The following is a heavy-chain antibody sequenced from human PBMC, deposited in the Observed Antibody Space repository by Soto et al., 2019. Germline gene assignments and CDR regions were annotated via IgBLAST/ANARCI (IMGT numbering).Heavy chain of an antibody. J-gene: IGHJ6*02. CDR3: AREGEGPMNNNPFYFNGMDV. CDR1: GGSLGSYY. CDR2: VFYTGRA. Sequence: SETLSLTCTVSGGSLGSYYWSWIRQPPGKGLEWIGYVFYTGRANYNASLKSRVSISLDTSNYQFSLKLSSVTAADTAVYYCAREGEGPMNNNPFYFNGMDVWGPGTTVTVSS. V-gene: IGHV4-59*01. D-gene: IGHD3-9*01.